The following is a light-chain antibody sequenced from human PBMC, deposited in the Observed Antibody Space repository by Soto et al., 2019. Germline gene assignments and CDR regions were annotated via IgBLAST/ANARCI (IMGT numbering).Light chain of an antibody. Sequence: DIQMTQSPSSLSASVGDRVTITCRASQSISNFLNWYQQKPGKAPKLLIYAASSFQSGVPSRFSCSGSGTDCTLTLSSMQPEEFATYYCQQSYSTPRTFGQGTKVEIK. CDR2: AAS. J-gene: IGKJ1*01. CDR1: QSISNF. CDR3: QQSYSTPRT. V-gene: IGKV1-39*01.